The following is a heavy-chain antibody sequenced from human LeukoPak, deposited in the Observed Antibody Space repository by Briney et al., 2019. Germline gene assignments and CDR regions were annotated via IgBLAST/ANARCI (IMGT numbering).Heavy chain of an antibody. J-gene: IGHJ4*02. D-gene: IGHD3-22*01. CDR2: ISVYTTNT. CDR1: GYTFTGHG. V-gene: IGHV1-18*01. CDR3: AKNYYDSSGYPH. Sequence: ASVMVSCKASGYTFTGHGISWVRQAPGQGLEWMGWISVYTTNTAYTERLQDRITMTTDPSTSTAYLELRSLRFDDTAVYYCAKNYYDSSGYPHWGQGTLVTVSS.